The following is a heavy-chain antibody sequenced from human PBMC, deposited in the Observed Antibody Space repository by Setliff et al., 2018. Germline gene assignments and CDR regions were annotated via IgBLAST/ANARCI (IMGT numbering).Heavy chain of an antibody. CDR1: GYTFTNHE. CDR3: ARAQKPGIAAAGTAGTFDY. J-gene: IGHJ4*02. D-gene: IGHD6-13*01. Sequence: GASVKVSCKASGYTFTNHEIHWVRQAPGQRPEYMGWIKSASGKSKSSERFQGRLTFTRDTSASTAYMELRSLRSDDTAVYYCARAQKPGIAAAGTAGTFDYWGQGTLVTVSS. V-gene: IGHV1-3*01. CDR2: IKSASGKS.